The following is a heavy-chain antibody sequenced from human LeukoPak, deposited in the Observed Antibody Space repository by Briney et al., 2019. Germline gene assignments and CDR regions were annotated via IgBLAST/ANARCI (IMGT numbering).Heavy chain of an antibody. Sequence: SETLSLTCAVYGGSFSGYYWSWIRQPPGKGLEWIGSVYYSGSTYYNPSLKSRVTISVDTSKNQFSLKLSSVTAADTAVYYCARHYPYGGNWDYWGQGTLVTVSS. CDR3: ARHYPYGGNWDY. D-gene: IGHD4-23*01. J-gene: IGHJ4*02. CDR1: GGSFSGYY. CDR2: VYYSGST. V-gene: IGHV4-34*01.